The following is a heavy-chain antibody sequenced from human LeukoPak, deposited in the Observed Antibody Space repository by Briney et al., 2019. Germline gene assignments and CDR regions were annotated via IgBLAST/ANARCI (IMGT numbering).Heavy chain of an antibody. J-gene: IGHJ4*02. CDR2: TYYRSRWYN. Sequence: SQTLSLTCAISGDSVSSNSAAWNWIWQSPSRGLEWLGRTYYRSRWYNDYAISVKSRITFNPDTSKNQFSLQLNSVTPEDTAVYYCARDGHAPRSPYYFDYWGQGTLVTVSS. CDR1: GDSVSSNSAA. CDR3: ARDGHAPRSPYYFDY. V-gene: IGHV6-1*01.